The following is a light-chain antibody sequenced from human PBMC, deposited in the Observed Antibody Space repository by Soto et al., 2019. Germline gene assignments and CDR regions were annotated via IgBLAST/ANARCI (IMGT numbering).Light chain of an antibody. Sequence: QSVLTQPRSVSGSPGQSVTISCTGTSSDVAKYDYVSWYQQSPGKAPKLLIYDVTKRPSGVPDRFSGSKIGNTASLTIAGLLPEDDADYFCCSHAGSYTFVFGTGTKSPS. CDR2: DVT. V-gene: IGLV2-11*01. CDR3: CSHAGSYTFV. CDR1: SSDVAKYDY. J-gene: IGLJ1*01.